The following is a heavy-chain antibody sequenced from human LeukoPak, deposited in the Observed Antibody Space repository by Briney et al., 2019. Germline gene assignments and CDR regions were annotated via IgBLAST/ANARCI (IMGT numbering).Heavy chain of an antibody. D-gene: IGHD7-27*01. J-gene: IGHJ4*02. CDR2: MNPNSGNT. CDR1: GYTFTSYD. Sequence: VASVKVSCKASGYTFTSYDINWVRQATGQGLEWMGWMNPNSGNTGYAQKFQGRVTMTRNTSISTAYMELSSLRSEDTAVYYCARSRRDPSPRTKTRGTLGNYFDYWGQGTLVTVSS. V-gene: IGHV1-8*01. CDR3: ARSRRDPSPRTKTRGTLGNYFDY.